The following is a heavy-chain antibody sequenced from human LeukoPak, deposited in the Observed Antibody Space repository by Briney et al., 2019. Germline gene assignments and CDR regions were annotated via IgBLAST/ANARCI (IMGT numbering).Heavy chain of an antibody. CDR3: ARGSRDIVVVPAAKYYYYNYMDV. J-gene: IGHJ6*03. CDR2: IYYSGST. CDR1: GCSISSYY. Sequence: PSETLSLTCTVSGCSISSYYWSWIRQPPGKGLEWFVYIYYSGSTKYNPSLKSRVTISVDTSKNQFSLKLSSVTAADTAVYYCARGSRDIVVVPAAKYYYYNYMDVWGKGTTVTISS. D-gene: IGHD2-2*01. V-gene: IGHV4-59*01.